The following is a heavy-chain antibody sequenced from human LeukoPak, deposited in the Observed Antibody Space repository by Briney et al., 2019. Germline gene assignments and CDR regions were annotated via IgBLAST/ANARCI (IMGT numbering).Heavy chain of an antibody. CDR3: ARTGEGRALKYGSEKDYYYYMDV. Sequence: PSETLSLTCAVYGGSFSSYYWSWIRQPPGKGLEWIGEINHSGSTNYNPSLKSRVTISVDTSKNQFSLKLSSVTAADTAVYYCARTGEGRALKYGSEKDYYYYMDVWGKGTTVTVSS. D-gene: IGHD3-10*01. CDR1: GGSFSSYY. V-gene: IGHV4-34*01. J-gene: IGHJ6*03. CDR2: INHSGST.